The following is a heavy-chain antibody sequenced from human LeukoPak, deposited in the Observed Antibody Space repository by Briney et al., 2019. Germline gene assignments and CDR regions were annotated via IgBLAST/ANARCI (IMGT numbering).Heavy chain of an antibody. CDR2: IKQDGSEK. D-gene: IGHD5-24*01. CDR3: ARELAPGDSRWLQWNDAFDI. V-gene: IGHV3-7*01. CDR1: GFTFSSYW. J-gene: IGHJ3*02. Sequence: PGGSLRLSCAASGFTFSSYWMSWVRQAPGKGLEWVANIKQDGSEKYYVDSVKGRFTISRDNAKNSLYLQMNSLRAEDTAVYYCARELAPGDSRWLQWNDAFDIWGQGTMVTVSS.